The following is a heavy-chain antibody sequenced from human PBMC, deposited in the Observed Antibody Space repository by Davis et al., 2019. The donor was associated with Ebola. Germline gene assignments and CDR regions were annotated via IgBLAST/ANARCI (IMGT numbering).Heavy chain of an antibody. J-gene: IGHJ4*02. Sequence: GGSLRLSCAASGFTFSTYSMSWVRQAPGKGLEWVSSISSDSDYIYYADSAKGRFTISRDNAKNSLYLQMNSLRAEDTAVYFCASNYNFWSGYYSPGDYFDYWGQGTLVTVSS. D-gene: IGHD3-3*01. V-gene: IGHV3-21*01. CDR1: GFTFSTYS. CDR2: ISSDSDYI. CDR3: ASNYNFWSGYYSPGDYFDY.